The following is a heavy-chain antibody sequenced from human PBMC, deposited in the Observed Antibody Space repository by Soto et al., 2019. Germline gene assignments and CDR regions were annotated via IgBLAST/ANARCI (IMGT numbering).Heavy chain of an antibody. D-gene: IGHD2-21*01. V-gene: IGHV3-30*18. CDR2: ISHDETRK. CDR3: VKGRRTEAYGMEV. CDR1: GFSFSSHG. J-gene: IGHJ6*02. Sequence: QVQLVESGGGVVQPGMSLILSCAASGFSFSSHGMHWVRQAPSRGLEWVAVISHDETRKHYGDSVKGRFIISRDNSQDTVFLQMISLRDEDTAVYYCVKGRRTEAYGMEVWGQGTTVTVSS.